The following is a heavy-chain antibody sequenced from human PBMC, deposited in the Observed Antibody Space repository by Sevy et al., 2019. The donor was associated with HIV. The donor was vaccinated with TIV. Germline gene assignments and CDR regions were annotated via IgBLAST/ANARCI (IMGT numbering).Heavy chain of an antibody. CDR2: ISGSSTTI. V-gene: IGHV3-48*01. J-gene: IGHJ5*02. CDR3: ARSLAAAENWFDP. Sequence: GGSLRLSCVGSGFTFREYSMNWVRQAPGKWLEGASYISGSSTTIEHADSVKGRFSISRDNADNSVFLQMNRLRVEDTAVYYCARSLAAAENWFDPWGQGTLVTVSS. D-gene: IGHD6-13*01. CDR1: GFTFREYS.